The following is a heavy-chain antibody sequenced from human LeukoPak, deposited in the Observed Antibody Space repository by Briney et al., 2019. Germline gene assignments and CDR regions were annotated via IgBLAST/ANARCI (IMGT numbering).Heavy chain of an antibody. CDR2: TKQDGSEK. CDR3: ASTFGLCAF. V-gene: IGHV3-7*05. CDR1: GLTLSRYW. D-gene: IGHD3/OR15-3a*01. Sequence: GGALRLSCAASGLTLSRYWMSWVRQAPRKGREWVANTKQDGSEKNYVDSVKGRFTISRDNAKNSLYLQMNSLRAEDTAVYYCASTFGLCAFWGQGTLVTVSS. J-gene: IGHJ4*02.